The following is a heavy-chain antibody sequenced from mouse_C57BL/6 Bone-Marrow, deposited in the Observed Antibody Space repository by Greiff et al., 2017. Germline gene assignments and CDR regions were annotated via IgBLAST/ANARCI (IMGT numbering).Heavy chain of an antibody. CDR2: IDPNSGGT. CDR1: GYTFTSYW. V-gene: IGHV1-72*01. J-gene: IGHJ2*01. D-gene: IGHD1-1*01. CDR3: ARRGFIYYYGSSLFDY. Sequence: QVQLQQPGAELVKPGASVKLSCKASGYTFTSYWMHWVKQRPGRGLEWIGRIDPNSGGTKYNEKFKSKATLTVDKPSSTAYMQLSSLTSKDTAVYYCARRGFIYYYGSSLFDYWGQGTTLTVSS.